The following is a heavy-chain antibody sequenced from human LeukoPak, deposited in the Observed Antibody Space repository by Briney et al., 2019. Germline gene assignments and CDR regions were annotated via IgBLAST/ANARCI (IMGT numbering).Heavy chain of an antibody. D-gene: IGHD6-13*01. Sequence: SETLSLICSVSGGSISSYYWSWIRQPREKGLEWIGYIYYSGDISYNPSLKSRVTISVDTSKNQFSLKLSSVTAADTAVYYCATSIAAAGFAYWGQGTLFTVSS. CDR1: GGSISSYY. J-gene: IGHJ4*02. CDR3: ATSIAAAGFAY. CDR2: IYYSGDI. V-gene: IGHV4-59*08.